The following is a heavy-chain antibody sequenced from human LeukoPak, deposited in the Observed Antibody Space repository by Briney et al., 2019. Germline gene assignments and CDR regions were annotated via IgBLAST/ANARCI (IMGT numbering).Heavy chain of an antibody. CDR2: IYYSGST. J-gene: IGHJ4*02. V-gene: IGHV4-59*01. Sequence: SETLSLTCTISGGSISSYYWSWIRQPPGKGLEWIGYIYYSGSTNYNPSLKSRVTISVDTSKNQFSLKLSSVTAADTAVYYCARTIIAAAGTNYFDYWGQGTLVTVSS. CDR3: ARTIIAAAGTNYFDY. D-gene: IGHD6-13*01. CDR1: GGSISSYY.